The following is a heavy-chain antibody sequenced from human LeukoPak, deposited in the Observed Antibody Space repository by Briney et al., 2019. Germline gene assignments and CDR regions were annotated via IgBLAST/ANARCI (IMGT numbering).Heavy chain of an antibody. Sequence: KPGGSLRLSCAASGFMFSDYFMSWIRQAPGKELEWISYISSNSKYTKYADSVKGRFTISRDNAKKSLYLQMNSLRAEDTAVYYCARESPISVGGSAFDIWGQGTMVTASS. CDR1: GFMFSDYF. J-gene: IGHJ3*02. CDR3: ARESPISVGGSAFDI. D-gene: IGHD5-12*01. V-gene: IGHV3-11*05. CDR2: ISSNSKYT.